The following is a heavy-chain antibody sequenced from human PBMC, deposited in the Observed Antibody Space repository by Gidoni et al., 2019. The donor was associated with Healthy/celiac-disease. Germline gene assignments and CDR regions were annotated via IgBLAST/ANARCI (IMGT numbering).Heavy chain of an antibody. D-gene: IGHD4-17*01. CDR3: AIGWAVHGDYDY. CDR2: ISSSGSTI. CDR1: GCAFSSYE. J-gene: IGHJ4*02. Sequence: EVQLVESGGGLVQHGGSLRLSCAATGCAFSSYEMNWVCQARGKGLERVSYISSSGSTIYYADSVKGRFTISSDNAKNSLYLQMNSLRAEDTAVYYCAIGWAVHGDYDYWGQGTLVTVSS. V-gene: IGHV3-48*03.